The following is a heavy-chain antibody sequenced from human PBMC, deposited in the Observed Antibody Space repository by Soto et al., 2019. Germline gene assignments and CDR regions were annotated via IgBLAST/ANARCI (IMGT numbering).Heavy chain of an antibody. CDR1: GYTFTGYY. V-gene: IGHV1-2*02. J-gene: IGHJ4*02. CDR3: AKDIDAHGTTVTHFDN. Sequence: ASVKVSCKASGYTFTGYYMHWVRQAPGQGLEWMGWINPNSGGTNYAQKFQGRVTMTRDTSINTAYMELNSLRAEDTAVYYCAKDIDAHGTTVTHFDNWGQGTQVTVSS. CDR2: INPNSGGT. D-gene: IGHD4-17*01.